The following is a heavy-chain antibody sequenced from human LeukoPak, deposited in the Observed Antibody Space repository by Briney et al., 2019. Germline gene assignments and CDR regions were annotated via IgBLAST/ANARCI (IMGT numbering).Heavy chain of an antibody. CDR2: MNPNSGNA. Sequence: ASVKVFCKASGYTFAGYDINWVRQATGQGLEWMGWMNPNSGNANSAQKFQGRITMTRDTSIDTAYMELSSLRSEDTAVYYCARGPILVRGVILADSVGGMDVWGQGTTVTVSS. D-gene: IGHD3-10*01. V-gene: IGHV1-8*01. J-gene: IGHJ6*02. CDR1: GYTFAGYD. CDR3: ARGPILVRGVILADSVGGMDV.